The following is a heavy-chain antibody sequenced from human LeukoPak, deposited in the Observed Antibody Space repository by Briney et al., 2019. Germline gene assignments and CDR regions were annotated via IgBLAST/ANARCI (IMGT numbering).Heavy chain of an antibody. CDR3: ARRVTMIVVVTDAFDI. Sequence: ASVKVSCKASGYTFTSYGISWVRQAPGRGLEWMGWISAYNGNTNYAQKLQGRVTMTTDTSTSTAYMELRSLRSDDTAVYYCARRVTMIVVVTDAFDIWGQGTMVTVSS. V-gene: IGHV1-18*01. J-gene: IGHJ3*02. D-gene: IGHD3-22*01. CDR2: ISAYNGNT. CDR1: GYTFTSYG.